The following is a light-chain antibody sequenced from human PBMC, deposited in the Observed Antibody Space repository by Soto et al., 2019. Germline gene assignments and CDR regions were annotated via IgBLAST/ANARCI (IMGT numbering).Light chain of an antibody. J-gene: IGLJ2*01. V-gene: IGLV1-40*01. CDR1: SSNIGAGYD. Sequence: QSVLTQPPSVSGAQGLRVTISCTGSSSNIGAGYDVHWYLQLPGTAPKLLVYGDTNRPSGVPDRFSGSKSGTSASLAITGLQAEDEADYYCQSYDSSLSGVIFGGGTQLTVL. CDR3: QSYDSSLSGVI. CDR2: GDT.